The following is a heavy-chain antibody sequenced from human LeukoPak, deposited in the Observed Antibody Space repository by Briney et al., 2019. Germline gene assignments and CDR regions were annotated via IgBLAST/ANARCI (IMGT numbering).Heavy chain of an antibody. V-gene: IGHV3-64*01. CDR1: GFTFSSYA. J-gene: IGHJ4*02. CDR3: ARVSFGSPGIAAAGLDY. Sequence: GGSLRLSCAASGFTFSSYAMHWVRQAPGKGLEYVSAISSNGGSTYYANSVKGRFTISRDNSKNTLYLQMGSLRAEDMAVYYCARVSFGSPGIAAAGLDYWGQGTLVTVSS. CDR2: ISSNGGST. D-gene: IGHD6-13*01.